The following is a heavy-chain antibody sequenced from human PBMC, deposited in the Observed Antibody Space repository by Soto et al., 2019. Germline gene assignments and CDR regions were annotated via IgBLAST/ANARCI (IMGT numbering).Heavy chain of an antibody. V-gene: IGHV3-74*01. CDR2: TNSDGSIT. D-gene: IGHD5-12*01. Sequence: PGGSLRLSWAASGFTFSSYSMRWVRQAPGEGLVWISHTNSDGSITSYADSVKGRFTISSDNAKNTLYLQMNSLRAEDTAVYYCARANVATGSGFDYWGQGTLVTVSS. J-gene: IGHJ4*02. CDR1: GFTFSSYS. CDR3: ARANVATGSGFDY.